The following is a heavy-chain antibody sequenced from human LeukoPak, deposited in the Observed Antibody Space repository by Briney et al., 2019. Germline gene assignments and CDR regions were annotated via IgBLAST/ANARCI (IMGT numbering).Heavy chain of an antibody. CDR3: ARVPPVVPAATSFDY. J-gene: IGHJ4*02. V-gene: IGHV3-11*04. D-gene: IGHD2-2*01. CDR2: ISSSGSSI. CDR1: GFTFSYYY. Sequence: GGSLRLSCAASGFTFSYYYMSWIRQAPGKGLEWVSYISSSGSSIYYADSVKGRFTISRDNAKKSLYLQMNSLRAEDTAVYYCARVPPVVPAATSFDYWGQGTLVTVSS.